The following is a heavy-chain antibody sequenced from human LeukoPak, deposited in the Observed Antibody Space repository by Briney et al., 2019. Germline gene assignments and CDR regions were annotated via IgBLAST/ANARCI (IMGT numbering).Heavy chain of an antibody. Sequence: PGGSLRLSCAASGFTFSIYTMNWVRQAPGKGLEWVSIINYNGDNKYYADSVQGRFTISRDNSKNTVYLQMNSLRAEDTAIYYCAKDGHCPGALCPTQIAVAGYSDNWGQGTLVTVSS. CDR3: AKDGHCPGALCPTQIAVAGYSDN. J-gene: IGHJ4*02. D-gene: IGHD6-19*01. CDR1: GFTFSIYT. V-gene: IGHV3-23*01. CDR2: INYNGDNK.